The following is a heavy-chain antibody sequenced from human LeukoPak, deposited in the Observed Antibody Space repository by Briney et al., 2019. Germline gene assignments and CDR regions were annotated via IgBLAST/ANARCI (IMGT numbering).Heavy chain of an antibody. CDR1: GGSISSSNW. D-gene: IGHD6-19*01. CDR2: IYHSGST. Sequence: SETLSLTCAVSGGSISSSNWWSWVRQPPGKGLEWIGEIYHSGSTNYNPFLKSRVTISVDKSKNQFSLKLSSVTAADTAVYYCGGSGWYVGAFDIWGQGTMVTVSS. J-gene: IGHJ3*02. V-gene: IGHV4-4*02. CDR3: GGSGWYVGAFDI.